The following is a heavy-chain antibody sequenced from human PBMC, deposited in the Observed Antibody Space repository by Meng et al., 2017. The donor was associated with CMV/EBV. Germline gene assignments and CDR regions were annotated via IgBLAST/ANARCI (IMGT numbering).Heavy chain of an antibody. D-gene: IGHD2-2*02. V-gene: IGHV3-11*01. J-gene: IGHJ4*02. Sequence: SLKISCAASRFTFSDYYMSWMRQAPGKGLEWVSYISSSGSTMYYADSVKGRFTISRDNAKNSLYLQMNSLRAEDTAVYYCARDTHRNSHTPVDYWGQGTLVTVSS. CDR2: ISSSGSTM. CDR3: ARDTHRNSHTPVDY. CDR1: RFTFSDYY.